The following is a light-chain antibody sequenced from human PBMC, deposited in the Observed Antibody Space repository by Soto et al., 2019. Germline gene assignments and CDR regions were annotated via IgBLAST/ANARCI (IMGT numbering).Light chain of an antibody. CDR3: QQYNGYSRT. J-gene: IGKJ1*01. CDR2: DVS. Sequence: EILITQSPSTLSESVGDRVTITCRASQSIGDSLAWYQQKPGKAPYLLISDVSSLERGVPSRFSGSGSGTEFTLTISSMHPDDFATFYCQQYNGYSRTFGQGTKVDI. CDR1: QSIGDS. V-gene: IGKV1-5*01.